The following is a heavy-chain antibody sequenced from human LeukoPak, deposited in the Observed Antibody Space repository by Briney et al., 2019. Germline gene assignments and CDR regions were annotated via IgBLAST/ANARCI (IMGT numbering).Heavy chain of an antibody. CDR3: ARASITMVRGVVSLWFDP. CDR1: GGSFSGYY. CDR2: INHSGST. J-gene: IGHJ5*02. Sequence: PSETLSLTCAVYGGSFSGYYWSWIRQPPGKGLEWIGEINHSGSTNYNPSLKSRVTISVDTSKNQFSLKLSSVTAADTAVYYCARASITMVRGVVSLWFDPWGQGTLVTVSS. V-gene: IGHV4-34*01. D-gene: IGHD3-10*01.